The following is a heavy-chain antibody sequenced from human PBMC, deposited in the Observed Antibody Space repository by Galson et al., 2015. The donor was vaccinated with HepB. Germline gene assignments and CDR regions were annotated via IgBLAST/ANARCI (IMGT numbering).Heavy chain of an antibody. CDR2: IYWNDDK. D-gene: IGHD3-3*01. CDR1: GFSLNTSGVG. CDR3: AHHRYEFGGGYPYNWFDP. J-gene: IGHJ5*02. Sequence: PALVKPTQTLTLTCTFSGFSLNTSGVGVGWIRQSPGKALEWLALIYWNDDKRYSPSLKSRLTIIKDTSKNQVVLIMTNMDPVDTATYYCAHHRYEFGGGYPYNWFDPWGQGTLVTVSS. V-gene: IGHV2-5*01.